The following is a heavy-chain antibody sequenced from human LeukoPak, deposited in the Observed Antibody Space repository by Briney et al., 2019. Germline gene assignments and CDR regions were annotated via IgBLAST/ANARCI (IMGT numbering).Heavy chain of an antibody. CDR1: GGSISSSSYY. CDR2: IYYSGST. V-gene: IGHV4-39*01. CDR3: ARHPFDYGDYPPGGYYFDY. D-gene: IGHD4-17*01. J-gene: IGHJ4*02. Sequence: SETLSLTCTVSGGSISSSSYYWGWIRQPPGKGLEWIGSIYYSGSTYYNPSLKSRVTISVDTSKNQFSLKLSSVTAADTAVYYYARHPFDYGDYPPGGYYFDYWGQGTLVTVSS.